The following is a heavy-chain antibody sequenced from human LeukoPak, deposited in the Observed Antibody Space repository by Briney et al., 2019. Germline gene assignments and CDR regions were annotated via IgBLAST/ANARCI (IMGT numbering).Heavy chain of an antibody. Sequence: ASVKVSCKASGYTFTTYYTHWVRQAPGQGLEWMGFINPSGGSTSYAQKFQGSVTMTRDTSTSTVYMELSSLRSEDTAVYYCARLAYYSKSFDYWGQGTLVTVLS. CDR3: ARLAYYSKSFDY. D-gene: IGHD3-10*01. CDR2: INPSGGST. J-gene: IGHJ4*02. CDR1: GYTFTTYY. V-gene: IGHV1-46*01.